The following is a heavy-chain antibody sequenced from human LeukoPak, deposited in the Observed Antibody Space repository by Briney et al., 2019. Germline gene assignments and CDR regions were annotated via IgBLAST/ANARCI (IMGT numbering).Heavy chain of an antibody. D-gene: IGHD6-13*01. Sequence: GESLKISCKGSGYSSTSYWIGWVRQMPGKGLEWMGIIYPGDSDTRYSPSFQGQVTISADKSISTAYLQWSSLKASDTAMYYCARGGYSSSWYNWFDPWGQGTLVTVSS. CDR2: IYPGDSDT. CDR1: GYSSTSYW. V-gene: IGHV5-51*01. CDR3: ARGGYSSSWYNWFDP. J-gene: IGHJ5*02.